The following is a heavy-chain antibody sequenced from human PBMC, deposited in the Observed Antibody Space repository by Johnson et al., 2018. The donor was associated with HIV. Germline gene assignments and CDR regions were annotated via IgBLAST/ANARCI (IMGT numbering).Heavy chain of an antibody. V-gene: IGHV3-30-3*02. Sequence: QVQLVESGGGVVQPGRSLRLSCAASGFTFSSYAMHWVRQAPGKGLEWVAVISYDGSNKYYADSVKGRFTISRDNSKNTLYVQMNSLRGEDTAVYYCAKSTQANSFRESGPYGAFDVWGQGIMVTVSS. J-gene: IGHJ3*01. D-gene: IGHD3-10*01. CDR1: GFTFSSYA. CDR2: ISYDGSNK. CDR3: AKSTQANSFRESGPYGAFDV.